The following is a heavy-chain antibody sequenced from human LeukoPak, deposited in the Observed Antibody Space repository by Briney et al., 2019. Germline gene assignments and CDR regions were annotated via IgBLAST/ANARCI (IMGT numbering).Heavy chain of an antibody. CDR1: GFTFSSYS. J-gene: IGHJ4*02. D-gene: IGHD5-18*01. CDR2: ISSSSSYI. Sequence: GGSLRLSCAASGFTFSSYSMNWVRQAPGKGLEWVSSISSSSSYIYYADSVKGRSTISRDNAKNSLYLQMNSLRAEDTAVYYCAGLGYSYDTGDYWGQGTLVTVSS. CDR3: AGLGYSYDTGDY. V-gene: IGHV3-21*01.